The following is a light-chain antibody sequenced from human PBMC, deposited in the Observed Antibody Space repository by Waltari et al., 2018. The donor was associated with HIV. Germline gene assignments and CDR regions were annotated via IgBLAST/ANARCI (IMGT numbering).Light chain of an antibody. J-gene: IGKJ4*01. Sequence: EIVMAQSPVTLSVSPGERATLSCRASQSIRSNLAWYQQKPGQAPRLLIYGASTSATGIPARFSGSGSGTEFTLTISSLQSEDFAVYYCQQYNNWPLTFGGGTKVEIK. V-gene: IGKV3-15*01. CDR3: QQYNNWPLT. CDR2: GAS. CDR1: QSIRSN.